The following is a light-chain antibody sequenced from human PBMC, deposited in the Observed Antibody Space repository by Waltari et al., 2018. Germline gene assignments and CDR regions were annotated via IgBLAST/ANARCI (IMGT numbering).Light chain of an antibody. V-gene: IGKV3-15*01. Sequence: EIVMTQSPATLSVSPGERATLSCRASQSISSNLAWYQQKPGQPPRLLIYGASTRATGIPARFSGSGSGTEFTRTISSLQSEDFAVYYCQQYNNWPPSFGGGTKVEIK. CDR3: QQYNNWPPS. J-gene: IGKJ4*01. CDR1: QSISSN. CDR2: GAS.